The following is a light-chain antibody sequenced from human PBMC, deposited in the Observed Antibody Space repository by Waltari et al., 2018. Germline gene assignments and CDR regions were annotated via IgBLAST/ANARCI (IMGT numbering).Light chain of an antibody. CDR2: DAA. Sequence: EIMLTQSPGNLSLSPGERATLSCRASQSISRFLAWYQQKPGQSPRLLIYDAATRATGIPDSFSGSGSGTDFSLTISRLEPEDIAVYYCQKYGSLPATFGQGTKVEIK. CDR3: QKYGSLPAT. J-gene: IGKJ1*01. CDR1: QSISRF. V-gene: IGKV3-20*01.